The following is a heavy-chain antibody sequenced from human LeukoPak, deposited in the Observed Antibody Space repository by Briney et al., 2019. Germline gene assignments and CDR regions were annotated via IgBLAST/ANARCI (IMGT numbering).Heavy chain of an antibody. Sequence: GGSLRLSCVGSGFTFSDRYMAWIRQRPGKGLEWLSYISTSDRRVYLADSVKGRFTVSRDDARKSLFLQMNSLRPDDTAVYYCARDRAVGASDSYDLWGPGTMVIVSS. D-gene: IGHD4-23*01. V-gene: IGHV3-11*04. CDR1: GFTFSDRY. CDR3: ARDRAVGASDSYDL. J-gene: IGHJ3*01. CDR2: ISTSDRRV.